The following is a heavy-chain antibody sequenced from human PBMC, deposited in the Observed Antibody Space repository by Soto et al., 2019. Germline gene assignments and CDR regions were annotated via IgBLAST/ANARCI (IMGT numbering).Heavy chain of an antibody. V-gene: IGHV3-13*01. Sequence: GGSLRLSCAASGFTFSSYDMHWVRQATGKGLEWVSAIGTAGDTYYPGSVKGRFTISRENAKNSLYLQMNSLRAGDTAVYYCARGYCSSTSCYYDYWGQGTLVTVSS. CDR2: IGTAGDT. CDR3: ARGYCSSTSCYYDY. D-gene: IGHD2-2*01. J-gene: IGHJ4*02. CDR1: GFTFSSYD.